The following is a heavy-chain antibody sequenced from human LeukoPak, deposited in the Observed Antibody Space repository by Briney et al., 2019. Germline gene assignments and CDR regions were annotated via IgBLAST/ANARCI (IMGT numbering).Heavy chain of an antibody. CDR2: IKQDGSEK. CDR3: ATDSRIVGATGASDM. Sequence: PGGSLRLSCAASGFTFSSYWMSWVRQAPGKGLEWVANIKQDGSEKNYVDSVKGRFTISRDNAKNSLYLQMNSLGAEDTAVYYCATDSRIVGATGASDMWGRGTMVTVSS. CDR1: GFTFSSYW. D-gene: IGHD1-26*01. V-gene: IGHV3-7*01. J-gene: IGHJ3*02.